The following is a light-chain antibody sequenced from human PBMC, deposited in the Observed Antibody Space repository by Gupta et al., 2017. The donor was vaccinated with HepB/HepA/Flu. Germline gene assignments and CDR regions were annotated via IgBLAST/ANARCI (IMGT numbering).Light chain of an antibody. V-gene: IGKV1-16*01. J-gene: IGKJ4*01. Sequence: DIQVTQSPSSLSASVGDRVTITCRASQGVGTSLAWYQQRPGKAPKSLIYATSNLQSGVPSRFSGSGSGTYFTLTISSLQPEEFAIYYCQQDKSHPLTFGRGTKVEI. CDR2: ATS. CDR3: QQDKSHPLT. CDR1: QGVGTS.